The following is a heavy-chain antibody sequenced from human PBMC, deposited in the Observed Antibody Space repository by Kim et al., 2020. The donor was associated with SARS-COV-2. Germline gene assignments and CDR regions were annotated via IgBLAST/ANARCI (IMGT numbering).Heavy chain of an antibody. CDR1: GFTFSSYG. Sequence: GGSLRLSCAASGFTFSSYGMHWVRQAPGKGLEWVAVISYDGSNKDYADSVKGRFTISRDNSKNTLYLQMNSLRAEDTAVYYCATLEYSSSDGAFDIWGQGTMVTVSS. CDR2: ISYDGSNK. J-gene: IGHJ3*02. D-gene: IGHD6-6*01. CDR3: ATLEYSSSDGAFDI. V-gene: IGHV3-30*03.